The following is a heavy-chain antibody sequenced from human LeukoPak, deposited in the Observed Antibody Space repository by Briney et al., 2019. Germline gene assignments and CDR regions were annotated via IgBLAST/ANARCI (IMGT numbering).Heavy chain of an antibody. V-gene: IGHV1-69*04. J-gene: IGHJ4*02. D-gene: IGHD2-15*01. CDR1: GGTFSSYA. CDR3: ARSARGGYCSGASCYSGEDY. Sequence: SVKVSCKASGGTFSSYAISWVRHAPGQGLEWMGRIIPILGIANYAKKFQGRVTITADKSTSTAYMDLSSLRSEDTAVYYCARSARGGYCSGASCYSGEDYWGQGTLVTVSS. CDR2: IIPILGIA.